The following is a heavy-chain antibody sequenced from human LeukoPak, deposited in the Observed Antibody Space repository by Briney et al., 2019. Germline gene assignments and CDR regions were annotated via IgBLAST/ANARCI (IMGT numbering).Heavy chain of an antibody. V-gene: IGHV4-39*01. D-gene: IGHD1-7*01. CDR3: ARHTPGTTYSY. Sequence: PSETLSLTCAASGGSIRSDTSYWVWIRQSPGKGLEWIGTISHSGSTFYNPSLRSRVTISVDTSKNQLSLNLNSVTATDTAVYYCARHTPGTTYSYWGQGSLVTVSS. CDR1: GGSIRSDTSY. J-gene: IGHJ4*02. CDR2: ISHSGST.